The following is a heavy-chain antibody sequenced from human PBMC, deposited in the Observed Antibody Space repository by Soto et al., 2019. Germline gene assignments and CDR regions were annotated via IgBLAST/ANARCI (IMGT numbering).Heavy chain of an antibody. Sequence: SETLSLTCTVSGGSISSNYWTWNRQPPGKGLEWIGYVYNSGSTNYNPSLKSRVTISEDTSQSQFSLKVNSMTAADTAVYYCARYRREAVAGYTLDNWGKGILGAVAS. CDR1: GGSISSNY. J-gene: IGHJ4*02. CDR2: VYNSGST. CDR3: ARYRREAVAGYTLDN. V-gene: IGHV4-59*01. D-gene: IGHD6-13*01.